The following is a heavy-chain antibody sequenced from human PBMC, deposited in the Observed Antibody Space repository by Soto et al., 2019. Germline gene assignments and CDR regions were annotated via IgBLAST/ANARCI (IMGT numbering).Heavy chain of an antibody. D-gene: IGHD3-22*01. V-gene: IGHV4-34*01. CDR3: ARVFGNYYDSNGYYLSY. J-gene: IGHJ4*02. Sequence: PSETLSLTCAVYGGSFSDYYWTWIRQPPGKGLEWIGEINHSGSTNYNPSLKSRVTISVDTSKNQFSLKLSSVTAADTAVYYCARVFGNYYDSNGYYLSYWGQGTLVTVS. CDR1: GGSFSDYY. CDR2: INHSGST.